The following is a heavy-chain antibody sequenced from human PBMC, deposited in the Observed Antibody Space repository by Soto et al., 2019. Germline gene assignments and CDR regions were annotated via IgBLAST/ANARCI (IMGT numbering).Heavy chain of an antibody. CDR3: ARVRGCSGGSCHGGLFDP. V-gene: IGHV1-2*02. D-gene: IGHD2-15*01. J-gene: IGHJ5*02. CDR2: INPNSGGT. CDR1: GYTFTGYY. Sequence: ASVKVSCKASGYTFTGYYMHWVRQAPGQGLEWMGWINPNSGGTNYAQKFLGRVTMTRDTSISTAYMELSRLRPDDTAVYYCARVRGCSGGSCHGGLFDPWGQGTLVTVSS.